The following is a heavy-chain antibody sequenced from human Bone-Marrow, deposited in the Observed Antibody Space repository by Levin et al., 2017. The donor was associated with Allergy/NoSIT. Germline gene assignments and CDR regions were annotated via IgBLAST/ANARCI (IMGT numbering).Heavy chain of an antibody. CDR1: GGSISRFY. D-gene: IGHD2-21*02. V-gene: IGHV4-59*01. CDR3: PSGDDCTARFYMDV. J-gene: IGHJ6*03. CDR2: IYYSGSP. Sequence: SETLSLTCSVSGGSISRFYWSWVRQPPGKGLEWIGYIYYSGSPIYNPSSKSRVTISLDTSKSQFFLKPTPLTVAAPAPIYCPSGDDCTARFYMDVWGKGTTVTVSS.